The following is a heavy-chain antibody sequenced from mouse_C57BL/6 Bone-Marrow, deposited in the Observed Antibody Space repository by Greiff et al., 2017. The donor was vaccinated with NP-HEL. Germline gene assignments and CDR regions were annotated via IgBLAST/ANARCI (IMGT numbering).Heavy chain of an antibody. J-gene: IGHJ2*01. CDR1: GFNIKDDY. Sequence: VQLQQSGAELVRPGASVKLSCTASGFNIKDDYMHWVKQRPEQGLEWIGWIDPENGDTEYASKFQGKATITADTSSNTAYLQLSSLTSEDTAVYYCTIYYYGSSYKGYYFDYWGQGTTLTVSS. CDR2: IDPENGDT. D-gene: IGHD1-1*01. CDR3: TIYYYGSSYKGYYFDY. V-gene: IGHV14-4*01.